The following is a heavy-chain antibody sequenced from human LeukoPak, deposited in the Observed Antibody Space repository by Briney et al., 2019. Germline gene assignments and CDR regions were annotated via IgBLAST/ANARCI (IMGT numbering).Heavy chain of an antibody. CDR2: ISNGKT. V-gene: IGHV3-23*01. CDR1: GFPFSSHA. CDR3: VREAGYCASVCLKSNWFDP. D-gene: IGHD2-21*02. Sequence: GGSLRLSCAASGFPFSSHAMSWDRQPPGKGLEWVSAISNGKTYYADSVRGRFTISRDDSKNTVYLQMNSLRDEDTALYYCVREAGYCASVCLKSNWFDPWGQGTLVTVSS. J-gene: IGHJ5*02.